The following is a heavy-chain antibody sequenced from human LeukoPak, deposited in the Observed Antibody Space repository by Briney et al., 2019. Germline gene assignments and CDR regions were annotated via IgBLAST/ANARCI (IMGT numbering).Heavy chain of an antibody. V-gene: IGHV4-38-2*02. CDR1: GYSIRSGYY. J-gene: IGHJ4*02. CDR2: IYHSGST. D-gene: IGHD4-23*01. Sequence: KPSETLSLTCTVSGYSIRSGYYWGWIQQPPGKGLEWIGSIYHSGSTYYNPSLRSRVTISVDTSKNQFSLKLSSVTAADTAVYCCARVVYGGNSYFDYWGQGTLVTVSS. CDR3: ARVVYGGNSYFDY.